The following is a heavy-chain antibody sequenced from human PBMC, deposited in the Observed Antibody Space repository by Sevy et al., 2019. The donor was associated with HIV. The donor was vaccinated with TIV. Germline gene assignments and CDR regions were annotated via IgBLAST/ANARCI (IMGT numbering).Heavy chain of an antibody. CDR1: GDSISGYY. CDR2: IYYSGIT. D-gene: IGHD6-6*01. CDR3: ANGISARLDY. Sequence: SETLSLTCTVSGDSISGYYWSWIRQPPGKGLEWIGYIYYSGITNYNPSLKSRVTISADTSKNQISLNLSSVTAADTAVYYCANGISARLDYWGHGTLVTVSS. V-gene: IGHV4-59*01. J-gene: IGHJ4*01.